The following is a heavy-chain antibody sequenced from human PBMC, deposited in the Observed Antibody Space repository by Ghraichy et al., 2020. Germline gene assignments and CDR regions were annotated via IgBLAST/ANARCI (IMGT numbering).Heavy chain of an antibody. J-gene: IGHJ5*02. D-gene: IGHD3-9*01. Sequence: SETLSLTCIVSGGSISSSSYYWGWIRQPPGKGLEWIGSIYYSGSTYYNPSLKSRVTISVDTSKNQFSLRLSSVTAADTAVYYCARDYDILTGYFAYNWFDPWGQGTLVTVSS. V-gene: IGHV4-39*02. CDR1: GGSISSSSYY. CDR2: IYYSGST. CDR3: ARDYDILTGYFAYNWFDP.